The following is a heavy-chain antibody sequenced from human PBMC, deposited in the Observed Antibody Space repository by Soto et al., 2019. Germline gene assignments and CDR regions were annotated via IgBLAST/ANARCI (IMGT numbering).Heavy chain of an antibody. V-gene: IGHV1-69*01. CDR2: IIPVHGTT. J-gene: IGHJ4*02. Sequence: QMEQSGAEVRKPGSSVKVSCKPSGGSLTSYPMAWVRQAPGQGFEWMGGIIPVHGTTEYAQKFQGRVTITADESTNRATLELTGLTSEDTAVYYCARGWGLVSWGQGTLVTVSS. CDR3: ARGWGLVS. CDR1: GGSLTSYP. D-gene: IGHD3-16*01.